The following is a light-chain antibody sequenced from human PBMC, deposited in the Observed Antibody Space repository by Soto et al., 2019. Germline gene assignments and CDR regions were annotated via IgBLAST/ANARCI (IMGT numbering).Light chain of an antibody. J-gene: IGLJ1*01. V-gene: IGLV2-14*01. CDR1: SSDVGGYNY. CDR3: SSYTGSSTLLV. Sequence: QSALTQPASLSGSPGQSITISCTVTSSDVGGYNYVSWYQHHPVKAPKLMIYEVSNRPSGVSNRFSGSKSGNTASLTISGLQAEDEADYYCSSYTGSSTLLVFGTGTKLTVL. CDR2: EVS.